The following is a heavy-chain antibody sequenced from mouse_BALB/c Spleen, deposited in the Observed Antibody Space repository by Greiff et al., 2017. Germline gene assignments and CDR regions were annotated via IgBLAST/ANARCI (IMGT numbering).Heavy chain of an antibody. V-gene: IGHV1-54*03. Sequence: VQRVESGAELVRPGTSVKVSCKASGYAFTNYLIEWVKQRPGQGLEWIGVINPGSGGTNYNEKFKGKATLTADKSSSTAYMQLSSLTSDDSAVYFCAREGLRRFDYWGQGTTLTVSS. CDR1: GYAFTNYL. CDR3: AREGLRRFDY. CDR2: INPGSGGT. D-gene: IGHD2-4*01. J-gene: IGHJ2*01.